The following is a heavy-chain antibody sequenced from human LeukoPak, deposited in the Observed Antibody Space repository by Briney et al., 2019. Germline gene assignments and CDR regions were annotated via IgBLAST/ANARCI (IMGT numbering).Heavy chain of an antibody. Sequence: GGSLRLSCAASGFTFSSYSMNWVRQAPGKGLEWVSSISSSSSSYIYYADSVKGRFTISRDNAKNSLYLQMNSLRAEDTAVYYCARGLNCSSTSCYLDYFDYWGQGTLVTVSS. D-gene: IGHD2-2*01. CDR3: ARGLNCSSTSCYLDYFDY. CDR2: ISSSSSSYI. J-gene: IGHJ4*02. V-gene: IGHV3-21*01. CDR1: GFTFSSYS.